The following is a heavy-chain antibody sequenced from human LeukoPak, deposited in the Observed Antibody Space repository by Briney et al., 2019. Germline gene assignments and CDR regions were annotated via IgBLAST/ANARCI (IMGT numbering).Heavy chain of an antibody. CDR1: GYTFTSYY. D-gene: IGHD5-24*01. CDR2: INPSGGST. Sequence: ASVKVSCKASGYTFTSYYMHWVRQAPGQGLEWMGIINPSGGSTSYAQKFQGRVTMTRDMSTSTVYMELSSLRSEDTAVYYCARAWPGATMGGWGQGTLVTVSS. J-gene: IGHJ4*02. V-gene: IGHV1-46*01. CDR3: ARAWPGATMGG.